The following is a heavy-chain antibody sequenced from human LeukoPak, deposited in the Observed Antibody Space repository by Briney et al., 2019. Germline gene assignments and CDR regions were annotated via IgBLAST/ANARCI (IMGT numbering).Heavy chain of an antibody. D-gene: IGHD1-26*01. CDR2: IYSGGNT. CDR3: ARDCSGSHLQLCGMDV. J-gene: IGHJ6*02. Sequence: GGSRRLSCAASGFTVSSNYMSWVRQAPGKGLEWLSVIYSGGNTYYADSVKGRFTISRDTSKNTLYLQMNSLRAEDTAVYYCARDCSGSHLQLCGMDVWGQGTTVTVSS. CDR1: GFTVSSNY. V-gene: IGHV3-53*01.